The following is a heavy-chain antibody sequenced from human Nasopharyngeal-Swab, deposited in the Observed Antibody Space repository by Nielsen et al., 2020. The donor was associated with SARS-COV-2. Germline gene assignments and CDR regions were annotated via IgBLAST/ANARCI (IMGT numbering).Heavy chain of an antibody. CDR2: ISYEGSIK. D-gene: IGHD3-10*01. J-gene: IGHJ6*02. V-gene: IGHV3-30*03. Sequence: GESLKISCTASGFSFNNYGMHWVRQAPGKGLEWVAIISYEGSIKHYADYVEGRFTISRDASKNTLYLQMNSLRPEDTAVYYCARRKEMLWLGSQRHGMDVWGQGTTVTVSS. CDR1: GFSFNNYG. CDR3: ARRKEMLWLGSQRHGMDV.